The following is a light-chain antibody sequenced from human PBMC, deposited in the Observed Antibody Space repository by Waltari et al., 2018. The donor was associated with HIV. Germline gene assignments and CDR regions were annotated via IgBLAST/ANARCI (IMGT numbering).Light chain of an antibody. J-gene: IGLJ3*02. CDR2: DVK. CDR3: CSFASHL. Sequence: QSALTQPRSVSWSPGQSVTISCTGSNSDLGTYHYVSWYQQYPGKAPKLIIYDVKWRPSGVPDRFSGSKSGNTASLTISGLQADDEADYYCCSFASHLFGGGTKLTVL. CDR1: NSDLGTYHY. V-gene: IGLV2-11*01.